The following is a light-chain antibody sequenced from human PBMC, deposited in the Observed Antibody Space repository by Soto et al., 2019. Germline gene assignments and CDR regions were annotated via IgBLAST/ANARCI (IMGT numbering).Light chain of an antibody. CDR2: SNN. V-gene: IGLV1-47*02. CDR1: SSNIGSNY. Sequence: SVLXQPPSASGTPGQRVTISCSGSSSNIGSNYVYWYQQLPGTAPKLLIYSNNQRPSGVPDRFSGSKSGTSASLAISGLRSEDEADYYCAAWDDSLSALYVFGTGTKVTVL. CDR3: AAWDDSLSALYV. J-gene: IGLJ1*01.